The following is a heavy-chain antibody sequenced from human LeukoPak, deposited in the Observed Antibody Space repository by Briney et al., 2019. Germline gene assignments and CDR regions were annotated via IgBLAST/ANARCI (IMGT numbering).Heavy chain of an antibody. D-gene: IGHD4-23*01. J-gene: IGHJ2*01. CDR1: GYTFTSYY. CDR2: INPSAGTT. CDR3: ARVVASNSWVGYFDL. V-gene: IGHV1-46*01. Sequence: VASVKVSCKASGYTFTSYYVHWVRQAPGQGLEWMGIINPSAGTTSYAQKFQGRVTITADKSTSTAYMELSSLRSEDTAVYYCARVVASNSWVGYFDLWGRGTLVTVSS.